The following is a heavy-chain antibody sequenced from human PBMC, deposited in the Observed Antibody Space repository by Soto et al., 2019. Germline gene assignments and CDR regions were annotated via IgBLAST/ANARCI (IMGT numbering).Heavy chain of an antibody. D-gene: IGHD6-13*01. J-gene: IGHJ4*02. CDR2: INHSGST. CDR1: GGSFSGYY. Sequence: PSETLSLTCAVYGGSFSGYYWSWIRQPPGKGLEWIGEINHSGSTNYNPSLKSRVTISVDTSKNQFSLKLSSVTAADTAVYYCARSGRAAARGGEYWGEGNMVIVSA. V-gene: IGHV4-34*01. CDR3: ARSGRAAARGGEY.